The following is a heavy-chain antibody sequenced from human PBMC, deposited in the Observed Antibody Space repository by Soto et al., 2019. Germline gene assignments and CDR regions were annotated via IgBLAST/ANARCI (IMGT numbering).Heavy chain of an antibody. CDR2: IKQDGSEK. CDR3: ARDQGYSGYVAYYYYGMDV. V-gene: IGHV3-7*03. Sequence: GGSLRLSCAASGFTFSSYWMSWVRQAPGKGLEWVANIKQDGSEKYYVDSVKGRFTISRDNAKNSLYLQMNSLRAEDTAVYYCARDQGYSGYVAYYYYGMDVWGQGTTVTVS. J-gene: IGHJ6*02. CDR1: GFTFSSYW. D-gene: IGHD5-12*01.